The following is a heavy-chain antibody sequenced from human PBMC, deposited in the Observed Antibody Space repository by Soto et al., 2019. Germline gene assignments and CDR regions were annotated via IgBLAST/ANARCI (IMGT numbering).Heavy chain of an antibody. J-gene: IGHJ4*02. Sequence: PGGSLRLSCPTSGFTFGSYCMHWVRQAPGKGLEWVAVIWYDGSNKYYADSVKGRFTISRDNSKNTLYLQMNSLRAEDTAVYYCAREFEYSSSFDYWGQGTLVTVSS. V-gene: IGHV3-33*01. CDR1: GFTFGSYC. CDR2: IWYDGSNK. D-gene: IGHD6-6*01. CDR3: AREFEYSSSFDY.